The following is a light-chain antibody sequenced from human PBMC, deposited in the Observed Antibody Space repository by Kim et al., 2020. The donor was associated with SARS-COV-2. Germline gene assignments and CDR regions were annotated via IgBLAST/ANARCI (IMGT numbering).Light chain of an antibody. Sequence: RATINCKARQSVLYSSNNKNYLAWYQQKPGQPPKLLIYWASTRESGVPDRFSGSGSGTEFTLTISSLQAEDVAVYYCQQYYRTPDTFGQGTKLEI. CDR3: QQYYRTPDT. V-gene: IGKV4-1*01. J-gene: IGKJ2*01. CDR2: WAS. CDR1: QSVLYSSNNKNY.